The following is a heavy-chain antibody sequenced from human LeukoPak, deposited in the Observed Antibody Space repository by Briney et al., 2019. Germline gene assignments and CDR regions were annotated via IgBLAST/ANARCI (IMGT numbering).Heavy chain of an antibody. D-gene: IGHD6-13*01. Sequence: PGGSLRLSCAAPGFTFSNYGMNWVRQTPGKGLEWVSAISGTGTGGITYFADSVKGRFTISRDISKNTLYLLMNSLRVEDTAVYYCAKATAVGLGVIDYWGQGTLVTVSS. J-gene: IGHJ4*02. CDR3: AKATAVGLGVIDY. V-gene: IGHV3-23*01. CDR1: GFTFSNYG. CDR2: ISGTGTGGIT.